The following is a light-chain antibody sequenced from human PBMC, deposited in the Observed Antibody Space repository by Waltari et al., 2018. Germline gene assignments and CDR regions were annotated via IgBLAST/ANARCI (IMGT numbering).Light chain of an antibody. CDR3: QVWESGTDHHVE. J-gene: IGLJ2*01. Sequence: SYVLTQPPSVSVAAGQTARMTCGGKNIEAENVHWYQQRPGQAPILVISYDSDRPSGIPERFSGSNSGNTATLTISRVEAGDEADYYCQVWESGTDHHVEFGGGTKLTVL. CDR2: YDS. V-gene: IGLV3-21*01. CDR1: NIEAEN.